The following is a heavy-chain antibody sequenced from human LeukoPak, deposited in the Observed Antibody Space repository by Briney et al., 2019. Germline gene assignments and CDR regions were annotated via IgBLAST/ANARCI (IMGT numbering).Heavy chain of an antibody. CDR2: INANGDNT. D-gene: IGHD3-9*01. CDR1: GFTFGSYA. Sequence: PGGSLRLSCEVSGFTFGSYAFHWVRQAPGKGLEYVSAINANGDNTYYSNSVKGRFTISRDNSKNTLYLQMGSLRTEDMAVYYCARVPILTGSYYFDYWGQGILVTVSS. V-gene: IGHV3-64*01. CDR3: ARVPILTGSYYFDY. J-gene: IGHJ4*02.